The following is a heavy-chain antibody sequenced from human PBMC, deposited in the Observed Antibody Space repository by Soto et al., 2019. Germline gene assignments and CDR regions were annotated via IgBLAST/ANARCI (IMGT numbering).Heavy chain of an antibody. D-gene: IGHD3-10*01. Sequence: QVHLVQSGAEVKKPGSSVKDSCKTSGGSCNNYAVSWVRQAPGHGLEWMRGIIPNFDTPNYAQKFQDRVTIIADEATSTVYMELRSLRSNDTAVYYCAVAMVREIHIFESSGMHVWGQGTTVIVSS. CDR2: IIPNFDTP. V-gene: IGHV1-69*01. CDR3: AVAMVREIHIFESSGMHV. CDR1: GGSCNNYA. J-gene: IGHJ6*02.